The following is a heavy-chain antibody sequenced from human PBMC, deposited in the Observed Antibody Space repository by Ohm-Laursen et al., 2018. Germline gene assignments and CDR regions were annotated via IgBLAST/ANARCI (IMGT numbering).Heavy chain of an antibody. J-gene: IGHJ5*02. CDR2: IIPIFGTA. CDR1: GGTFSSYA. V-gene: IGHV1-69*01. D-gene: IGHD1-14*01. Sequence: GSSVKVSCKASGGTFSSYAISWVRQAPGQGLEWMGGIIPIFGTANYAQKFQGRVTITADESTSTAYMELGSLRSEDTAVYYCARHYRAAGWFDPWGQGTLVTVSS. CDR3: ARHYRAAGWFDP.